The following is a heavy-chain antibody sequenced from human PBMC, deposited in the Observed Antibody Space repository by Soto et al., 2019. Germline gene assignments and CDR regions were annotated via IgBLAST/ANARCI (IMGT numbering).Heavy chain of an antibody. CDR3: ARDTDGLHY. CDR2: INTDGSIT. CDR1: GLIFSNYK. Sequence: EVQLLESGGGLVQPGGSLRLSCAASGLIFSNYKMHWVRQAPGKGLVWVSRINTDGSITDYADSVKGRFTVSRDNPKNTLYLQMNSLRAEDTAVYYCARDTDGLHYWGQGTLVTVSS. V-gene: IGHV3-74*01. J-gene: IGHJ4*02.